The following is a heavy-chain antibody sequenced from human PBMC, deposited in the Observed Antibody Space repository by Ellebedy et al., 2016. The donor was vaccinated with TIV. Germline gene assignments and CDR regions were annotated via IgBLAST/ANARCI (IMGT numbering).Heavy chain of an antibody. CDR2: IKQDGSET. CDR3: ATGAYNI. V-gene: IGHV3-7*01. CDR1: GFTFSSYW. J-gene: IGHJ3*02. Sequence: GESLKISCADSGFTFSSYWMSWVRQAPGKGLEWVANIKQDGSETHYVDSVKGRFTISRDNGKISLYLQMNSLTAEDTAVYYCATGAYNIWGQGTMVMVSS.